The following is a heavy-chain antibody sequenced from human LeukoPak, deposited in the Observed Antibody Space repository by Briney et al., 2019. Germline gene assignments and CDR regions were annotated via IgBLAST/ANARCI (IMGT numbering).Heavy chain of an antibody. CDR2: IIPIFGTA. CDR3: ARVHVPHGYYDY. V-gene: IGHV1-69*13. CDR1: GGTFSSYA. J-gene: IGHJ4*02. Sequence: SVKVSCKASGGTFSSYAISWVRQAPGQGLEWMGGIIPIFGTANYAQKFQGRVTITADESTSTAYMEPSSLRSEDTDVYYCARVHVPHGYYDYWGQGTLVTVSS.